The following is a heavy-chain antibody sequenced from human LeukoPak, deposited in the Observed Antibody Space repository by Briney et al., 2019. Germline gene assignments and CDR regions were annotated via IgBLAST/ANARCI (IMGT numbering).Heavy chain of an antibody. V-gene: IGHV4-59*08. CDR3: ARHTYYYYVMDV. CDR1: GGSISSYY. CDR2: IYYSGST. J-gene: IGHJ6*02. Sequence: SETLSLTCTVSGGSISSYYWSWMRQPPGKGLEWIGYIYYSGSTNYNPSLKSRVTISVDTSKNQFSLKLSSVTAADTAVYYCARHTYYYYVMDVWGQGTTVTVSS.